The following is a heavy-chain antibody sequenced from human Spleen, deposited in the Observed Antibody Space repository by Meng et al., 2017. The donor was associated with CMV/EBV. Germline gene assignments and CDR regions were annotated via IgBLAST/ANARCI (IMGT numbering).Heavy chain of an antibody. CDR1: GFTFSSYS. V-gene: IGHV3-48*04. CDR2: ISGSSSTI. CDR3: ARVYYDILSDYGMDV. Sequence: GESLKISCAASGFTFSSYSMNWVRQAPGKGLEWVSYISGSSSTIYYADSVKGRFTISRDNAKNSLYLQMNSLRAEDTAVYYCARVYYDILSDYGMDVWGQGTTVTVSS. J-gene: IGHJ6*02. D-gene: IGHD3-9*01.